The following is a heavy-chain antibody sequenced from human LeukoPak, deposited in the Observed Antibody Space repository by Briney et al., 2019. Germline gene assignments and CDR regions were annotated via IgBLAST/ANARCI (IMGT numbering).Heavy chain of an antibody. D-gene: IGHD1-26*01. V-gene: IGHV3-9*01. CDR2: ISWNSGSI. Sequence: GRSLRLSCAASGFTFDDYAMHWVRQAPGKGLEWVSGISWNSGSIGYADSVKGRFTISRDNAKNSLYLQMNSLRAEDTALYYCAKDRSTRSYYPYYYYGMDVWGQGTTVTVSS. CDR1: GFTFDDYA. CDR3: AKDRSTRSYYPYYYYGMDV. J-gene: IGHJ6*02.